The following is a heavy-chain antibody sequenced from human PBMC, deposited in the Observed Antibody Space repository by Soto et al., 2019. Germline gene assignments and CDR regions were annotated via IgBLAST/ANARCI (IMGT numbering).Heavy chain of an antibody. J-gene: IGHJ6*02. CDR3: ARETDGLDV. V-gene: IGHV3-30-3*01. Sequence: QVQLVESGGGVVQPGRSLRLSCAASGLIFSSYNIHWVRQAPGRGLEWVAVTTFHGVNNYNADSVKGRFTISRDASKKTVYLQMNRLTTEDSAVYFCARETDGLDVWGQGTTVTVSS. CDR1: GLIFSSYN. CDR2: TTFHGVNN.